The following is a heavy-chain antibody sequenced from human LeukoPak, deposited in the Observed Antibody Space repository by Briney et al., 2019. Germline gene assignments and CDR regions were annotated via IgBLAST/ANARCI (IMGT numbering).Heavy chain of an antibody. J-gene: IGHJ6*02. D-gene: IGHD2-2*02. CDR2: INGDGSIT. Sequence: GGSLRLSCAASGFTFSGYWIHWVRQAPGRGLVWVAHINGDGSITTYADSVKGRFTISRDNAKNTLFLQMNSLRADDTAVYYCARDRYLMDVWGQGTTVTVSS. V-gene: IGHV3-74*01. CDR3: ARDRYLMDV. CDR1: GFTFSGYW.